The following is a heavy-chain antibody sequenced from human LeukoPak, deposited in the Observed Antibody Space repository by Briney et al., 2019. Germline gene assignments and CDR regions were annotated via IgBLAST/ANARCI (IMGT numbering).Heavy chain of an antibody. V-gene: IGHV4-39*07. CDR1: GGSISSSSYY. CDR2: IYYSGST. D-gene: IGHD3-3*01. Sequence: SETLSLTCTVSGGSISSSSYYWGWIRQPPGKGLEWIGSIYYSGSTYYNPSLKSRVTISVDTPKNQFSLKLSSVTAADTAVYYCARDFLRTYYYYMDVWGKGTTVTVSS. CDR3: ARDFLRTYYYYMDV. J-gene: IGHJ6*03.